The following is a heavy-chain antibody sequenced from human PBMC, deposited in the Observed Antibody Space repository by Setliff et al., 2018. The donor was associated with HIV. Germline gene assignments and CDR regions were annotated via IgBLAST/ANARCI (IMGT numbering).Heavy chain of an antibody. Sequence: PSETLSLTCSVSGGSISSHYWSWIRQPPGKGLEWIGSFYRSGNTYYNPSLNSRATVSVDTSKNQLSLKLTPVTAADTAVYYCARDGAAAAFDYWGQGTLVTVSS. CDR3: ARDGAAAAFDY. J-gene: IGHJ4*02. V-gene: IGHV4-4*08. CDR2: FYRSGNT. D-gene: IGHD6-13*01. CDR1: GGSISSHY.